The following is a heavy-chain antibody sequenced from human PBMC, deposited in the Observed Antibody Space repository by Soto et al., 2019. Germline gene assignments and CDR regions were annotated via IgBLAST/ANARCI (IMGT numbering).Heavy chain of an antibody. CDR3: ARDVAPSTAGWFEP. Sequence: QITLKESGPTLVKPTQTLTLTCTFSGFSLTNNGEAVGWFRQSPGKALEWLVLIYWDDDNRYNPTLRTRLSTTKDTSKNPVYLTLTNMDPVDTATYYCARDVAPSTAGWFEPWGQGTPVTVSS. CDR2: IYWDDDN. J-gene: IGHJ5*02. D-gene: IGHD2-21*02. V-gene: IGHV2-5*02. CDR1: GFSLTNNGEA.